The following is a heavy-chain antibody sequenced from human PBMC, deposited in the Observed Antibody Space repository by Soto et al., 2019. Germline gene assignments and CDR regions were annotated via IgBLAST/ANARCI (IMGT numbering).Heavy chain of an antibody. J-gene: IGHJ4*02. CDR3: THSPWGAAPDY. CDR2: IYWNDDK. D-gene: IGHD3-16*01. CDR1: GFSVSARGVG. V-gene: IGHV2-5*01. Sequence: ESGPTLVNPTQTLTLTCALSGFSVSARGVGVGWIRQPPGKALEWLAIIYWNDDKLYRPSLQSRLTITKDTSKNQVVLPMTNKDPVTTANKYCTHSPWGAAPDYWGQGTPVTVSS.